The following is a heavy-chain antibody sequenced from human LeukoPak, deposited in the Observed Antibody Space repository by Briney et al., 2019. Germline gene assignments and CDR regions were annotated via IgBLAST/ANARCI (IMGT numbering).Heavy chain of an antibody. Sequence: ASVKVSCKVSGCTLTELSMHWVRQAPGKGLEWMGGFDPEDGETIYAQKFQGRVTMTEDTSTDTAYMELSSLRSEDTAVYYCATVKTAYNWNSGAFDTWGQGTMVTVSS. D-gene: IGHD1-1*01. CDR3: ATVKTAYNWNSGAFDT. CDR1: GCTLTELS. J-gene: IGHJ3*02. CDR2: FDPEDGET. V-gene: IGHV1-24*01.